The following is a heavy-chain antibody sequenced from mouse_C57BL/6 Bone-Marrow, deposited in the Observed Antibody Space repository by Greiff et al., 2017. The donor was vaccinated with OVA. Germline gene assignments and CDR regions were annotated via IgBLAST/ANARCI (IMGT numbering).Heavy chain of an antibody. Sequence: EVQLQQSGTVLARPGASVKMSCKTSGYTFTSYWMHWVKQRPGQGLEWIGAIYPGNSDTSYNQKFKGKAKLTAVTSASTAYMELSSLTNEDSAVYYCTRKARGTPYRYAMDYWGQGTSVTVSS. V-gene: IGHV1-5*01. CDR3: TRKARGTPYRYAMDY. CDR2: IYPGNSDT. J-gene: IGHJ4*01. CDR1: GYTFTSYW. D-gene: IGHD3-1*01.